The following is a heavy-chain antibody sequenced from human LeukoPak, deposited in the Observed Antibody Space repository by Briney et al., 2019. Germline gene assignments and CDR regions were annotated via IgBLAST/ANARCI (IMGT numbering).Heavy chain of an antibody. D-gene: IGHD3-3*01. CDR1: GYTFTSYG. Sequence: ASVKVSCKASGYTFTSYGISWVRQAPGQGLEWMGWISAYNGNTNYAQKLQGRVTMTTDTSTSTAYMELRSLRSDDTAVYYCARGVPQYYDFWSGYSNEAFDYGGQGTLVTVSS. CDR2: ISAYNGNT. V-gene: IGHV1-18*01. J-gene: IGHJ4*02. CDR3: ARGVPQYYDFWSGYSNEAFDY.